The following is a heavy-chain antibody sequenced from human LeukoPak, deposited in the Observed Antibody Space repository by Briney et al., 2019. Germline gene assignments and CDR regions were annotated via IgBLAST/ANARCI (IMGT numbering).Heavy chain of an antibody. CDR2: ISGSGGST. J-gene: IGHJ6*03. CDR3: AKNPMREYYYYMDV. D-gene: IGHD1-26*01. Sequence: GGSLRLSCAASGFTFSSYAMSWVRQAPGKGLEWVSAISGSGGSTYYADSVKGRFTISRDNSKNTLYLQMNSPRAEDTAVYYCAKNPMREYYYYMDVWGKGTTVTVSS. CDR1: GFTFSSYA. V-gene: IGHV3-23*01.